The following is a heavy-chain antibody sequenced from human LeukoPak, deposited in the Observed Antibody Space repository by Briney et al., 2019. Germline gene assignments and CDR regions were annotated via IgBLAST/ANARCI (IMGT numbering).Heavy chain of an antibody. D-gene: IGHD3-22*01. J-gene: IGHJ4*02. V-gene: IGHV3-13*01. CDR3: ARGGYYGDLIDY. Sequence: GGSLRLSCAASGFTFSSYDMHWVRQATGKGLEWVSAIGTAGDTYYPGSVRGRFTISRENAKNSLYLQMNSLRAGDTAVYYCARGGYYGDLIDYWGQGTLVTVSS. CDR2: IGTAGDT. CDR1: GFTFSSYD.